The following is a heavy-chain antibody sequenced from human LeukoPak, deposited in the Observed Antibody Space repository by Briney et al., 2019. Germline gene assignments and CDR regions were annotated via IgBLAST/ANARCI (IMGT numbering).Heavy chain of an antibody. CDR2: ISAYNDNT. CDR1: GYTFTSYG. D-gene: IGHD6-13*01. V-gene: IGHV1-18*04. J-gene: IGHJ4*02. Sequence: ASVKVSCKASGYTFTSYGISWVRQAPGQGLEWMGWISAYNDNTNYAQKLQGRVTMTTDTSTSTAYMELRSLRSDDTAVYYCARDRLYAAAARFDYWGQGTLVTVSS. CDR3: ARDRLYAAAARFDY.